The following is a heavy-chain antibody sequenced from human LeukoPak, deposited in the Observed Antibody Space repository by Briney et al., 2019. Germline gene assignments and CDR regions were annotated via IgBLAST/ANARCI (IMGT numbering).Heavy chain of an antibody. CDR2: IYSGGST. Sequence: PGGSLRLSCAASGFTVSSNYMSWVRQAPGKGLEWVSVIYSGGSTYYADSVKGRFTISRDNSKNTLYLQMNSLRAEDTAVYYCAKEGNPASWPNCGGVCGFDYWGQGTLVTVSS. D-gene: IGHD2-21*02. V-gene: IGHV3-53*01. CDR3: AKEGNPASWPNCGGVCGFDY. J-gene: IGHJ4*02. CDR1: GFTVSSNY.